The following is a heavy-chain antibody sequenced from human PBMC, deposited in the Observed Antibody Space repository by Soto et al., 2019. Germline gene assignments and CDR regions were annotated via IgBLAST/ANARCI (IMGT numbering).Heavy chain of an antibody. CDR1: GGSFSGYY. J-gene: IGHJ4*02. CDR3: ARGIFQGSTVTTNAGRKFVY. Sequence: PSETLSLTCAVYGGSFSGYYWSWIRQPPGKGLEWIGEINHSGSTNYNPSLKSRVTISVDTSKNQFSLKLSSVTAADTAVYYCARGIFQGSTVTTNAGRKFVYWGQGTLVTVSS. CDR2: INHSGST. V-gene: IGHV4-34*01. D-gene: IGHD4-17*01.